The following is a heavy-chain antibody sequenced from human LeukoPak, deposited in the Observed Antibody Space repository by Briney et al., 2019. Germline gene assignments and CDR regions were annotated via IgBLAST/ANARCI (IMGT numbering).Heavy chain of an antibody. J-gene: IGHJ6*02. V-gene: IGHV3-74*01. CDR3: ARDQGPGIVVVPVLELYYYGMDV. Sequence: PGGSLRLSCAASGFTFSSYWMHWVRQAPGKGLVWVSRINSDGSTTNYADSVKGRFAISRDNSKNTLYLQMNSLRAEDTAVYYCARDQGPGIVVVPVLELYYYGMDVWGQGTTVTVSS. CDR1: GFTFSSYW. CDR2: INSDGSTT. D-gene: IGHD2-2*01.